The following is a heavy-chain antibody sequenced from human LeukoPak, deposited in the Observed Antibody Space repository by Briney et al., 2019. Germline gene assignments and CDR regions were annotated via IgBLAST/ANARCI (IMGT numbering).Heavy chain of an antibody. V-gene: IGHV3-74*01. J-gene: IGHJ4*02. CDR3: ARGYCSSTSCYTFPY. D-gene: IGHD2-2*02. Sequence: GGSLRLSCAASGFTFSSYWMHWVRQAPGKGLVWVSRISSDGSDTTYADSVMGRFTISRDNAKNSLYLQMNSLRAEDTAVYYCARGYCSSTSCYTFPYWGQGTLVTVSS. CDR2: ISSDGSDT. CDR1: GFTFSSYW.